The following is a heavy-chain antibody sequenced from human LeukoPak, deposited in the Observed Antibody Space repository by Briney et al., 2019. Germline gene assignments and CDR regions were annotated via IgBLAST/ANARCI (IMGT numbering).Heavy chain of an antibody. D-gene: IGHD2-15*01. Sequence: ASVKVSCKTSGYTFTAYYMHWVRQAPGQGLEWMGWINPNSDFTNFAQNFQGRVTMTSDTSISTAYMELSRLRSDDAAVYYCARAISAGSPITASDCWGQGTLVTVSS. V-gene: IGHV1-2*02. CDR2: INPNSDFT. J-gene: IGHJ4*02. CDR3: ARAISAGSPITASDC. CDR1: GYTFTAYY.